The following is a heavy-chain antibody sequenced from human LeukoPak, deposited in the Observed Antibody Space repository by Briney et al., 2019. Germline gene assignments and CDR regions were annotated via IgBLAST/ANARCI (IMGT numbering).Heavy chain of an antibody. Sequence: ASVKVSCKASGYTFTGYYMHWVRQAPGQGLEWMGWINPNSGGTNYAQKFQGRVTMTRDTSISTAYMELSRLRSDDTAVYYCARDVSLSYSSSSGGYFDYWGQGTLVTVSS. CDR3: ARDVSLSYSSSSGGYFDY. V-gene: IGHV1-2*02. CDR2: INPNSGGT. D-gene: IGHD6-6*01. CDR1: GYTFTGYY. J-gene: IGHJ4*02.